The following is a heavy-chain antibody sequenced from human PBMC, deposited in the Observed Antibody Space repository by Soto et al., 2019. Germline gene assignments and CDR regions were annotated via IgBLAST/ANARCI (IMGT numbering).Heavy chain of an antibody. J-gene: IGHJ6*02. D-gene: IGHD6-6*01. Sequence: XVCLRLSCAACGFSFSGYYMHWVRQATGKGLEWVSAIGTAGDTYYPGSVNGRFTISRENAKNSLYLQMNSLRAGDTAVYYCARGQHSSPSWVRYYYYYYRMDVWGQGTTVTV. V-gene: IGHV3-13*01. CDR1: GFSFSGYY. CDR2: IGTAGDT. CDR3: ARGQHSSPSWVRYYYYYYRMDV.